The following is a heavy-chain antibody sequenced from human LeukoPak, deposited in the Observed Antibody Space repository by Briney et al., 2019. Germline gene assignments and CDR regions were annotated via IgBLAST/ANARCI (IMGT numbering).Heavy chain of an antibody. CDR2: IGSSSTNT. CDR3: ARSVEYYFDY. J-gene: IGHJ4*02. Sequence: GGSLRLSCAASGFTFSSYAMSWIRQAPGKGLEWVLYIGSSSTNTNYADSVKGRFTISRDNAKNSLYLQMNSLRAEDTAVYYCARSVEYYFDYWGQGTLVTVSS. CDR1: GFTFSSYA. D-gene: IGHD4-23*01. V-gene: IGHV3-11*03.